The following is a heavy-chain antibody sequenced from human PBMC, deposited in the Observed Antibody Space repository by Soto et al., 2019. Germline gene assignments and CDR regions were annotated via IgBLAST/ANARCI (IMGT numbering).Heavy chain of an antibody. CDR2: IYYSGNT. J-gene: IGHJ4*02. CDR3: ARGPHPPSDSYPQPYFDY. CDR1: GGTVDSGAYY. Sequence: QVQLQESGPGLVKPSQTLSLTCTVSGGTVDSGAYYWGWIRQHPGKGLEWIGYIYYSGNTFYNPSRRSRATISLGTSNNQFSMKMGSVTAADTAVYYGARGPHPPSDSYPQPYFDYWGQGTLVTASS. V-gene: IGHV4-31*02. D-gene: IGHD2-21*01.